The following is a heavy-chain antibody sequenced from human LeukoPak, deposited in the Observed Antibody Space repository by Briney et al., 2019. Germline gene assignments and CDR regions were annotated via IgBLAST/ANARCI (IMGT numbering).Heavy chain of an antibody. CDR1: GGTFSSYA. CDR3: ARDVPAHYYDSSGYYYVDY. CDR2: IIPIFGTT. Sequence: SVKVSCKASGGTFSSYAISWVRQAPGQGLEWMGRIIPIFGTTNYAQKFQGRVTITADKSTSTAYMELSSPRSEDTAVYYCARDVPAHYYDSSGYYYVDYWGQGTLVTVSS. J-gene: IGHJ4*02. D-gene: IGHD3-22*01. V-gene: IGHV1-69*06.